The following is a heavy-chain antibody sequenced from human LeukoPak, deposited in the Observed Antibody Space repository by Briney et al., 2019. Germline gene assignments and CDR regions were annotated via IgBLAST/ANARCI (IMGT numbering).Heavy chain of an antibody. Sequence: ASVKVSCKASGYTFTSYGIRWVRQAPGQGLECMGWISAYNGNTNYAQKLQGRVTMTTDTSTSRAYLELRSLRSDDTAVYYCAKISARYCSGGSCYFDYWGQGTLVTASS. CDR3: AKISARYCSGGSCYFDY. CDR1: GYTFTSYG. J-gene: IGHJ4*02. D-gene: IGHD2-15*01. CDR2: ISAYNGNT. V-gene: IGHV1-18*01.